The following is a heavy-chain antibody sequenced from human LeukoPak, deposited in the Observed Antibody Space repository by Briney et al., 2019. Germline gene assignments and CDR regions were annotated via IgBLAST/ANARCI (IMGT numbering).Heavy chain of an antibody. CDR1: GGSFSGYY. V-gene: IGHV4-34*01. D-gene: IGHD2-15*01. CDR2: INHRVST. J-gene: IGHJ6*03. Sequence: SETLSLTCAVYGGSFSGYYWSWIRQPPGKGLEWMGEINHRVSTNYNPSLKSRVTISVDTSKNQFSLQLSSVPAADTAVYYCARGTYCSGGSCYSILYYYYYMDVWGKGTTVTVSS. CDR3: ARGTYCSGGSCYSILYYYYYMDV.